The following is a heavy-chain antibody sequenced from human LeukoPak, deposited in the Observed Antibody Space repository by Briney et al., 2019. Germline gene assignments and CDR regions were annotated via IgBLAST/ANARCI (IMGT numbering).Heavy chain of an antibody. Sequence: SETLSLTCTVSGVSISSYYWSWIRQPPGKGLEWIGYIYYSGSTNYNPSLKSRVTISVDTSKNQFSLKLSSVTAADTAVYYCASLSSSWYYFDYWGQGTLVTVSS. CDR1: GVSISSYY. D-gene: IGHD6-13*01. CDR2: IYYSGST. J-gene: IGHJ4*02. V-gene: IGHV4-59*01. CDR3: ASLSSSWYYFDY.